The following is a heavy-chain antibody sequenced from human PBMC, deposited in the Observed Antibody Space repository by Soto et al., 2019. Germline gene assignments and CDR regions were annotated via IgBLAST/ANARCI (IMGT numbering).Heavy chain of an antibody. J-gene: IGHJ5*02. V-gene: IGHV4-4*07. Sequence: SETLSLTCTVSGTSISGFYWSWIRKSAGKGLEWIGRIYATGTTDYNPSLKSRVMMSVDTSKEQFSLKLRSVTAADTAVYYCVRDGTKTLRDWFDPWGQGISVTVSS. CDR2: IYATGTT. CDR3: VRDGTKTLRDWFDP. CDR1: GTSISGFY. D-gene: IGHD1-1*01.